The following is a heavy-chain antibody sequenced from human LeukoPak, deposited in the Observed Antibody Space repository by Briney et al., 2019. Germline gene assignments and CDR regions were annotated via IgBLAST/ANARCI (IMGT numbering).Heavy chain of an antibody. Sequence: GGSLRLSCAVSEFSVSSNYMNWVRQAPGKGLEWVSVIYSDGATYYADYARGRFTISRDNSKNMVSLQMTSLGAEVTAVYYWARGRFSGPDDYWGEGTLVTVS. CDR2: IYSDGAT. CDR3: ARGRFSGPDDY. V-gene: IGHV3-53*01. J-gene: IGHJ4*02. D-gene: IGHD6-19*01. CDR1: EFSVSSNY.